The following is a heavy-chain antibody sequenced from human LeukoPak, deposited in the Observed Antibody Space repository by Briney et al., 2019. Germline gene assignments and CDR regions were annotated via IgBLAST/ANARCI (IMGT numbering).Heavy chain of an antibody. D-gene: IGHD4-23*01. J-gene: IGHJ5*02. CDR1: GGSSSHYY. CDR2: ISNSGST. V-gene: IGHV4-4*07. Sequence: PSETLSLTCTVSGGSSSHYYCSWVRQPAGKGLEWIGRISNSGSTNYNPSLKSRVTISVDKSKNLFSLKLSSVTAADTAFYYCARHTDYGGNSRWFDPWGQGTLVTVSS. CDR3: ARHTDYGGNSRWFDP.